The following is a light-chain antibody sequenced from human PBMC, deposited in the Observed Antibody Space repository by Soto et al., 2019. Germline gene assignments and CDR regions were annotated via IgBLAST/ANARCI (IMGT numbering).Light chain of an antibody. V-gene: IGKV3-11*01. CDR3: QQRSNWPRFT. J-gene: IGKJ3*01. Sequence: EIVLTQSPATLSLSPGERATLSCRASQRVSSYLAWYQQKPGQAPRLLIYDASNRATGIPARFSGSGSGTDFTLTISSLEPEDFAVYYCQQRSNWPRFTFGPGTKVHIK. CDR2: DAS. CDR1: QRVSSY.